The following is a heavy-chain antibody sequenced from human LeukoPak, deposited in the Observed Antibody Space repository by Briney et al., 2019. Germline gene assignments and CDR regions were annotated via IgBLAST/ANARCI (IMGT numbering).Heavy chain of an antibody. D-gene: IGHD6-6*01. CDR1: GGSIGSGDYY. V-gene: IGHV4-30-4*01. Sequence: PSQTLSLTCTVSGGSIGSGDYYWSWIRQPPGKGLEWIGYIYYRGSTYHNPSLKSRLTISVDTSKNQFSLRLSSVTAADTAVYYCARGSWSSSIDYWGQGTLVTVSS. CDR2: IYYRGST. J-gene: IGHJ4*02. CDR3: ARGSWSSSIDY.